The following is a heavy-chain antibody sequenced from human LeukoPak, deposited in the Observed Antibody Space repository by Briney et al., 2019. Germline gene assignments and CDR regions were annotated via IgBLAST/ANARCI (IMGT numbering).Heavy chain of an antibody. D-gene: IGHD5-18*01. J-gene: IGHJ4*02. CDR1: GYTFTSYD. CDR2: MNPNSGNT. CDR3: ARAHFEMDSYGTDY. Sequence: GASVKVSCKASGYTFTSYDINWVRQATGQGLEWMGWMNPNSGNTGYAQKFQGRVTMTRNTSISTAYMKLSSLRSEDTAVYYCARAHFEMDSYGTDYWGQGTLVTVSS. V-gene: IGHV1-8*01.